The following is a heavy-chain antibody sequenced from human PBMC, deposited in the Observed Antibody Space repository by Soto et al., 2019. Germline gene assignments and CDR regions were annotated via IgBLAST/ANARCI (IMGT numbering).Heavy chain of an antibody. D-gene: IGHD5-12*01. CDR2: INHSGST. CDR1: GGSFSGYY. Sequence: PSETLSLTCAVYGGSFSGYYWSWIRQPPGKGLEWIGEINHSGSTNYNPSLKSRVTISVDTSKNQFSLKLSSVTAADTAVYYCAVGGGFYGYNTRRVFDYWGQGTLVTSPQ. CDR3: AVGGGFYGYNTRRVFDY. V-gene: IGHV4-34*01. J-gene: IGHJ4*02.